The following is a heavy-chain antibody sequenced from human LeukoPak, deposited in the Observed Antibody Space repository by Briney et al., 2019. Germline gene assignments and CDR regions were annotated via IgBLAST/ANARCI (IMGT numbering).Heavy chain of an antibody. CDR1: GFTFSSYS. V-gene: IGHV3-48*01. J-gene: IGHJ4*02. CDR2: ISSSSSTI. Sequence: GGSLRLSCAASGFTFSSYSMNWVRQAPGKGLEWVSYISSSSSTIYYADSVKGRFTISRDNAKNSLYLQMNSLRAEDTAVYYCARPTTVAGNFPFDYWGQGTLVTVSS. CDR3: ARPTTVAGNFPFDY. D-gene: IGHD6-19*01.